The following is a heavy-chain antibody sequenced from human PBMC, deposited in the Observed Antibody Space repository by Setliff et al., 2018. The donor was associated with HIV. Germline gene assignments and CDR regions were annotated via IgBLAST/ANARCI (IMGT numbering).Heavy chain of an antibody. Sequence: GGSLRLSCSASGFTFSGSSLHWVRQASGKGLEWVGRIKTKPNGYATAHAASVKGRFTISRDDSPNTAYLQMNSLRTEDTAVYFCAVSPDGDCATTKCANWFDPWGQGTQVTVSS. V-gene: IGHV3-73*01. J-gene: IGHJ5*02. CDR2: IKTKPNGYAT. CDR1: GFTFSGSS. CDR3: AVSPDGDCATTKCANWFDP. D-gene: IGHD4-17*01.